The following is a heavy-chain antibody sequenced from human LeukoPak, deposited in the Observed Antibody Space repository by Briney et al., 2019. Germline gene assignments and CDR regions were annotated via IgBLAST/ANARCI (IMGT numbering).Heavy chain of an antibody. CDR2: IYYSGST. V-gene: IGHV4-59*08. CDR3: ARHMGLGYSYGYPYFDY. Sequence: SETLSLTCTVSGGSISSYYWSRIRQPPGKGLEWIGYIYYSGSTNCNPSLKSRVTISVDTSKNQFSLKLSSVTAADTAVYYCARHMGLGYSYGYPYFDYWGQGTLVTVSS. J-gene: IGHJ4*02. D-gene: IGHD5-18*01. CDR1: GGSISSYY.